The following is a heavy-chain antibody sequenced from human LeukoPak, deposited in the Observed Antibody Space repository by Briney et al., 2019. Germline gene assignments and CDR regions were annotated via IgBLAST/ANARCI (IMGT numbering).Heavy chain of an antibody. D-gene: IGHD6-19*01. CDR3: ARGDLIIAVAGTQDY. CDR1: GYTFTSYY. V-gene: IGHV1-46*01. CDR2: INPSGGST. Sequence: ASVKVSCKASGYTFTSYYMHWVRQAPGQGLEWTGIINPSGGSTSYAQKFQGRVTMTRDMSTSTVYMELSSLRSEDTAVYYCARGDLIIAVAGTQDYWGQGTLVTVSS. J-gene: IGHJ4*02.